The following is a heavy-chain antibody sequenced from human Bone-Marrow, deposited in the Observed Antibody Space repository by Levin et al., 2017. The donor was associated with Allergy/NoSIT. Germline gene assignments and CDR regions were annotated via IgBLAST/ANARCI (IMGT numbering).Heavy chain of an antibody. Sequence: LSLTCAASPFPFSSSAMHWVRQAPGKGLEWVAIISHEGGSKYYADSVKGRFTISRDNSENTVYLQMDSLKVEDTAVYYCARDRGLGDYYFGMDVWGQGTTVTVSS. CDR2: ISHEGGSK. D-gene: IGHD3-16*01. CDR3: ARDRGLGDYYFGMDV. CDR1: PFPFSSSA. J-gene: IGHJ6*02. V-gene: IGHV3-30-3*01.